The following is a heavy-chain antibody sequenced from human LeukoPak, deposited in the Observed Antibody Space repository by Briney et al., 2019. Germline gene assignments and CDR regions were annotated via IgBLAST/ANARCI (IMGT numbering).Heavy chain of an antibody. Sequence: SETLSLTCTVSGGSISSGSYYWSWIRQPAGKGLEWIGRIYTSGSTHYNPSLKSRVTISVDTSKNQFSLKLSSVTAADAAVYYCARGGNCGGGSCYSDRGWFDPWGQGTLVTVSS. CDR1: GGSISSGSYY. CDR2: IYTSGST. V-gene: IGHV4-61*02. D-gene: IGHD2-15*01. J-gene: IGHJ5*02. CDR3: ARGGNCGGGSCYSDRGWFDP.